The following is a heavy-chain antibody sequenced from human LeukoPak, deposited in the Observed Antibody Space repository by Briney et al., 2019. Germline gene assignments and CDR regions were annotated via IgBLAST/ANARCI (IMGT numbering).Heavy chain of an antibody. CDR1: GFTFSNTW. V-gene: IGHV3-23*01. CDR2: IPGSGGNT. Sequence: GGSLRLSCAASGFTFSNTWMNWVRQAPGKGLEWVSGIPGSGGNTYYADSVRGRFTISRDNSKNTLYLQMNSLRAEDTAVYYCAKSYSGNYNDAFGIWGQGTMVTVSS. CDR3: AKSYSGNYNDAFGI. D-gene: IGHD1-26*01. J-gene: IGHJ3*02.